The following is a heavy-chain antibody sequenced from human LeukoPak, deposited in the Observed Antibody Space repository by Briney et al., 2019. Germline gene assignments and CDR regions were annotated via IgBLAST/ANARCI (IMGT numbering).Heavy chain of an antibody. J-gene: IGHJ5*02. CDR3: ARGELELEWFDP. V-gene: IGHV4-59*12. D-gene: IGHD1-7*01. CDR1: GGSISSYY. CDR2: IYYSGST. Sequence: PSETLSLTCTVSGGSISSYYWSWIRQPPGKGLEWIGYIYYSGSTNYNPSLKSRVTISVDTSKNQFSLKLSSVTAADTAVYYCARGELELEWFDPWGQGTLVTVSS.